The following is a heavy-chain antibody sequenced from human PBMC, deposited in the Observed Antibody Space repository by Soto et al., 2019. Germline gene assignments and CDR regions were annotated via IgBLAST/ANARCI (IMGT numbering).Heavy chain of an antibody. J-gene: IGHJ5*02. D-gene: IGHD2-2*01. CDR1: GFSLSTSGVG. CDR2: IYWNDDK. Sequence: QITLKESGPTLVKPTQTLTLTCTFSGFSLSTSGVGVGWIRQPPGKALEWLAPIYWNDDKRYSPSLKSRLTIPKYTSKLTVVLTKTNMDPVDTATYYCAHGGGYCSSTSCLSNWFDPWGQGPLVTVSS. V-gene: IGHV2-5*01. CDR3: AHGGGYCSSTSCLSNWFDP.